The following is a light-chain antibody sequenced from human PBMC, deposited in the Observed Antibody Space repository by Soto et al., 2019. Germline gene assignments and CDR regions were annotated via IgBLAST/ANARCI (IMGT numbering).Light chain of an antibody. J-gene: IGKJ1*01. Sequence: EIVMTQSPATRAVSPRSRGNIFCRASQSVSSNLAWYQQKPGQAPRLLIYGASTRATGIPARFSGSGSGTEFTLTISSLQSEDFAVYCCQQYNNWPATFGQGTKVDIK. CDR1: QSVSSN. CDR3: QQYNNWPAT. V-gene: IGKV3-15*01. CDR2: GAS.